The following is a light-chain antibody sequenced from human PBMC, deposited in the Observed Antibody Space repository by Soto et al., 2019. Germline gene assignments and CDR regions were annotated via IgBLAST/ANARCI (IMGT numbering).Light chain of an antibody. CDR3: QVFNTFPLT. CDR2: LAS. V-gene: IGKV1-13*02. J-gene: IGKJ5*01. Sequence: AIHLTQSPSSLSASVGDRVTITCRASQDIGNTLAWYQQKPGQPPKLLIHLASCLERGVPSRFSGSGSGTDFTLTISGLQPEDFATYYCQVFNTFPLTFGQGTRLEIK. CDR1: QDIGNT.